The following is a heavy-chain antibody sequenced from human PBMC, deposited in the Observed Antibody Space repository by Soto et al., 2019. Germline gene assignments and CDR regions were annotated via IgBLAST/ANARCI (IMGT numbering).Heavy chain of an antibody. V-gene: IGHV3-48*02. CDR2: ISSSSSTI. CDR1: GFTFSSYS. J-gene: IGHJ5*02. D-gene: IGHD1-26*01. Sequence: EVQLVESGGGLVQPGGSLRLSCAASGFTFSSYSMNWVRQAPGKGREWVSYISSSSSTIYYADSVKGRFTISRDNAKNALYLQMKSLRDEDTAVYYCAREGGSLNWFDPWGQGTLVTVSS. CDR3: AREGGSLNWFDP.